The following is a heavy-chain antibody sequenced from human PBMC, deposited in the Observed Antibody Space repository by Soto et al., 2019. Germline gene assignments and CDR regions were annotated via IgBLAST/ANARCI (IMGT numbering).Heavy chain of an antibody. J-gene: IGHJ6*02. V-gene: IGHV1-69*01. CDR2: IIPILGTA. CDR3: AREDTAMVLGYYGMDV. D-gene: IGHD5-18*01. Sequence: QVQLVQSGAEVKKPGSSVKVSCKASGGTFSSYAISWVRQAPGQGLEWMGGIIPILGTANYAQKFQGRVTITADESTSTAYMELSSLRSEDTAVYYCAREDTAMVLGYYGMDVWGQGTTVTVSS. CDR1: GGTFSSYA.